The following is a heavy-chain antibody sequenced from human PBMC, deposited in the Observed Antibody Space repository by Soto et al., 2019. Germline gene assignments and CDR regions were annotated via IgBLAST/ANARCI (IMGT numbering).Heavy chain of an antibody. V-gene: IGHV3-30*03. J-gene: IGHJ4*02. CDR1: GFTLSSYG. D-gene: IGHD4-17*01. CDR3: ARDITYGDSYFDY. CDR2: ISYDGRNK. Sequence: PXGSRRLSCAASGFTLSSYGMHWVRQAPGKGLEWVAVISYDGRNKYYADSVKGRFTISRDNSKNRLYLQMNSLRAEDTAVYYCARDITYGDSYFDYWGQGPLVTVSS.